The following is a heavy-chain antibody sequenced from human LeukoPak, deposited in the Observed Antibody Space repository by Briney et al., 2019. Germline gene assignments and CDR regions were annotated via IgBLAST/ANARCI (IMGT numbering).Heavy chain of an antibody. CDR2: IDPNSGGT. J-gene: IGHJ4*02. D-gene: IGHD6-13*01. V-gene: IGHV1-2*02. CDR3: ARGPPLWRVAAAGTVDY. CDR1: GYTFTGYY. Sequence: ASVKVSCKASGYTFTGYYMHWVQQAPGQGLEWMGWIDPNSGGTNYAQKFQGRVTMTRDTSISTAYMELSRLRSDDTAVYYCARGPPLWRVAAAGTVDYWGQGTLVTVSS.